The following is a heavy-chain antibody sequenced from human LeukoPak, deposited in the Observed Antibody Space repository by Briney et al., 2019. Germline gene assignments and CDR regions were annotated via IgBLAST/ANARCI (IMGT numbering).Heavy chain of an antibody. CDR1: GGSISNYF. V-gene: IGHV4-59*01. Sequence: SETLSLTCTVSGGSISNYFWSWIRQPPGKGPEWIGYIYDSGTTNYNPSLKSRVTISIDTSKNQFSLKLSSVTAADTAVYYCAREPRSYATNRYYFDYWGQGTLVTVSS. D-gene: IGHD1-26*01. CDR3: AREPRSYATNRYYFDY. CDR2: IYDSGTT. J-gene: IGHJ4*02.